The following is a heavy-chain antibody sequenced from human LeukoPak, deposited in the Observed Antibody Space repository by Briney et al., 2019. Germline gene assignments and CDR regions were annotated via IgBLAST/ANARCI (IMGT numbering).Heavy chain of an antibody. V-gene: IGHV3-23*01. J-gene: IGHJ4*02. D-gene: IGHD1-14*01. Sequence: GGSLRLSCAASGFTFSSYAMSWVRKAPGKGLEWVSAISGSGGSTYYADSVKGRFTISRDNSKNTLYLQMSSLRAEDTAVYYCAKSQPIGELEPHFDYWGQGTLVTVSS. CDR1: GFTFSSYA. CDR2: ISGSGGST. CDR3: AKSQPIGELEPHFDY.